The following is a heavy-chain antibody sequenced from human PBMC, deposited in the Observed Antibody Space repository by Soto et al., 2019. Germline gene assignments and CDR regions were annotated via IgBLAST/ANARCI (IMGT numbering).Heavy chain of an antibody. V-gene: IGHV3-20*04. D-gene: IGHD7-27*01. CDR2: INWNGGST. CDR1: GFTFDDYG. Sequence: GSLRLSCAASGFTFDDYGMSWVRQAPGKGLEWVSGINWNGGSTGYADSVKGRFTISRDNAKNSLYLQMNSLRAEDTALYYCAREGRLTGDPYYYYGMDVWGQGTTVTVSS. CDR3: AREGRLTGDPYYYYGMDV. J-gene: IGHJ6*02.